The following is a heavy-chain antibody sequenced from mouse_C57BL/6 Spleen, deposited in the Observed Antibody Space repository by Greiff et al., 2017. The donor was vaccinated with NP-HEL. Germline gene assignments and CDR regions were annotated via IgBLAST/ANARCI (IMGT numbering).Heavy chain of an antibody. CDR2: FNPSSGYT. Sequence: QVQLKESGAELARPGASVKMSCKASGYTFTSYTMHWVKQRPGQGLEWIGSFNPSSGYTKYNQKFKDKATLTADKSSSTAYMQLSSLTSEDSAVYYCLYDYDEVDYWGQGTTLTVSS. D-gene: IGHD2-4*01. V-gene: IGHV1-4*01. CDR3: LYDYDEVDY. J-gene: IGHJ2*01. CDR1: GYTFTSYT.